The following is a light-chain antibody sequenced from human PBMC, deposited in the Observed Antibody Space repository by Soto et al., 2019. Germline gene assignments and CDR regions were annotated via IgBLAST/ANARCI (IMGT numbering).Light chain of an antibody. CDR1: QSVSNT. V-gene: IGKV3-15*01. CDR3: QQSGNWPLT. J-gene: IGKJ1*01. Sequence: EVVLTQSPATLSVSPGERATLSCRASQSVSNTLAWYQQKPGQAPRLLIYGASTRATGIPAQFSGSGSGTQFPLTNNSLQSEDFAVYYCQQSGNWPLTFGQGTRVDIK. CDR2: GAS.